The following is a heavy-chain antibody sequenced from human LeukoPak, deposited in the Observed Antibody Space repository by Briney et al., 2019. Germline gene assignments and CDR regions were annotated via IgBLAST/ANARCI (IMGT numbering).Heavy chain of an antibody. J-gene: IGHJ4*02. CDR3: ASSRIYSSGWYYYFDN. CDR2: IYYSGST. CDR1: GGSISSGDYY. V-gene: IGHV4-30-4*01. Sequence: SETLSLTCTVSGGSISSGDYYWSWIRQPPGKGLEWIGYIYYSGSTYYNPSLKSRVTISVDTSKNQFSLKLNSVTAADTAVYYCASSRIYSSGWYYYFDNWGQGTLVTVSS. D-gene: IGHD6-19*01.